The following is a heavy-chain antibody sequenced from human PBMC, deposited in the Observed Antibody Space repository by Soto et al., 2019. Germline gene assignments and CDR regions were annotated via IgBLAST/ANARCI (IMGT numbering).Heavy chain of an antibody. D-gene: IGHD3-10*01. CDR2: IRSKANSYAT. CDR3: TRRIITMFRGVIVENWFDP. Sequence: EVQLVECGGGLVQPGGSLKLSCAASGFTFSGSAMHWVRQASGKGLEWVGRIRSKANSYATAYAASVKGRFTISRDDSKNTAYLQMNSLKTEDTAVYYCTRRIITMFRGVIVENWFDPWGQAPLVTVSS. V-gene: IGHV3-73*01. CDR1: GFTFSGSA. J-gene: IGHJ5*02.